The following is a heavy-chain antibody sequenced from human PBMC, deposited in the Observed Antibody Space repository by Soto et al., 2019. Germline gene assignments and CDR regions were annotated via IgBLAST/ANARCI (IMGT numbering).Heavy chain of an antibody. Sequence: QVQLVQSGAEVKKPGASVRVSCKASGYTFTAYYMHWVRQAPGQGLEWMGWINPNSGDTEYAQNFQGRVTMTGDTSSSTAYMELSRLTSDDTAVYYCASNGGAVDYFDYWGQGTLVTVSS. D-gene: IGHD3-16*01. J-gene: IGHJ4*02. CDR1: GYTFTAYY. V-gene: IGHV1-2*02. CDR3: ASNGGAVDYFDY. CDR2: INPNSGDT.